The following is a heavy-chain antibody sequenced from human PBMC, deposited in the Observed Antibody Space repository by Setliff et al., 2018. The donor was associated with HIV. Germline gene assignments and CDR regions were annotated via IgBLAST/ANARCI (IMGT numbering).Heavy chain of an antibody. Sequence: ASVKVSCKASGGTFSTYAISWVRQAPGQRLEWIGWINSYNDDTRYSQKFQGRVTITKSTSATTVYMDLRSLTSQDTAVYYCARARDFQYMDVWGKGTAVTVSS. CDR2: INSYNDDT. CDR1: GGTFSTYA. V-gene: IGHV1-3*04. CDR3: ARARDFQYMDV. J-gene: IGHJ6*03.